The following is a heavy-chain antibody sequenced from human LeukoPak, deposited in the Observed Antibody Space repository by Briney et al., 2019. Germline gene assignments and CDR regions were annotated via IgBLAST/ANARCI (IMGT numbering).Heavy chain of an antibody. J-gene: IGHJ3*02. V-gene: IGHV3-48*04. Sequence: PGGSLRLSCAASGFTFSSYSMNWVRQAPGKGLEWVSYISSSSSTIYYADSVKGRFTISRDNAKNSLYLQMNSLRAEDTAVYYCARSGVGTMIVGKDAFDIWGQGTMVTVSS. CDR1: GFTFSSYS. D-gene: IGHD3-22*01. CDR3: ARSGVGTMIVGKDAFDI. CDR2: ISSSSSTI.